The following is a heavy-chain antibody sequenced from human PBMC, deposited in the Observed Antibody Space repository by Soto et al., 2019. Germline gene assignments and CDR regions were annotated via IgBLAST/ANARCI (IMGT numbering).Heavy chain of an antibody. CDR2: IYKSGDT. Sequence: EVQLVESGGGLVQPGGSLRLSCAASGFTVSSSYLYWVRQAPGKGLEWVSSIYKSGDTYYADSVKARFTISRENYKGTLFLQINSLGTGDRAVYYCAGGTVGTNPNGLGPWGQGPLVTVSS. V-gene: IGHV3-66*01. J-gene: IGHJ5*02. CDR3: AGGTVGTNPNGLGP. CDR1: GFTVSSSY. D-gene: IGHD1-26*01.